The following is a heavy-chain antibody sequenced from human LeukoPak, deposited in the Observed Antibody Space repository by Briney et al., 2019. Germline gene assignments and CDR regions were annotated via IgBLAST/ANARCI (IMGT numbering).Heavy chain of an antibody. D-gene: IGHD2/OR15-2a*01. CDR2: ISYDGSNK. Sequence: GGSLRLSCAASGFTFSSHAMHWVRQAPGKGLEWVAVISYDGSNKYYADSVKGRFTISKDNAKNTVYLQMNSLRAEDTAVYYCVSFYETYWGRGTLVTVSS. J-gene: IGHJ4*02. V-gene: IGHV3-30-3*01. CDR1: GFTFSSHA. CDR3: VSFYETY.